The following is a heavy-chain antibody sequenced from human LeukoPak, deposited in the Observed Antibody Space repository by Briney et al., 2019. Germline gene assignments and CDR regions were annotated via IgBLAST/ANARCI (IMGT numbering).Heavy chain of an antibody. CDR1: GVTFSRLV. V-gene: IGHV1-69*13. D-gene: IGHD3-10*01. CDR2: IIPYFGTS. J-gene: IGHJ4*02. CDR3: TRDGGDYGDSGSYPDY. Sequence: SVKVSCKASGVTFSRLVVRWVRQAPGQGLEWMGQIIPYFGTSNYAQNFQGRVTLTADEATNTAYMELNRLRSDDTAVYYCTRDGGDYGDSGSYPDYWGQGTLVTVSS.